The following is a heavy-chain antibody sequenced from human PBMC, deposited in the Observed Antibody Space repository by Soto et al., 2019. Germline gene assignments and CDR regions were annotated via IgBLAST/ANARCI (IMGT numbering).Heavy chain of an antibody. V-gene: IGHV4-34*01. CDR1: GGSFSGYY. CDR2: INHSGST. J-gene: IGHJ4*02. CDR3: ARAQVRGVKHYGRLDY. Sequence: QVQLQQWGAGLLKPSETLSLTCAVYGGSFSGYYWSWIRQPPGKGLEWIGEINHSGSTNYNPSLKSRVTISVDTSKNQFSLKLSSVTAADTAVYYCARAQVRGVKHYGRLDYWGQGTLVTVSS. D-gene: IGHD3-10*01.